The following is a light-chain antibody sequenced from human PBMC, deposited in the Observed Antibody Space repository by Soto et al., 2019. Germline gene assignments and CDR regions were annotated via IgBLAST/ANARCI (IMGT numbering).Light chain of an antibody. V-gene: IGKV1-9*01. CDR1: QGVSSH. Sequence: IQLTQVPSSLSASVGDRVTITCRASQGVSSHLAWHQQKPGKAPKLLIYEVSTLQSGVPSRFSGSVSGTDFTLTISSLQPEDFATYYCHHLNGYPITFGQGTRLEIK. J-gene: IGKJ5*01. CDR2: EVS. CDR3: HHLNGYPIT.